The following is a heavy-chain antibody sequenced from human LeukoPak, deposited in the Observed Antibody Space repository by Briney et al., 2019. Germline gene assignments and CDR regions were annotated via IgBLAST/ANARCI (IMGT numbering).Heavy chain of an antibody. J-gene: IGHJ6*03. V-gene: IGHV1-8*01. CDR1: GYTFTSYD. D-gene: IGHD3-3*01. Sequence: ASVKVSCKASGYTFTSYDINWVRQATGQGLEWMGWMNPNSGNTGYAQKFQGRVTITTDESTSTAYMELSSLRSGDTAVYYCARGGRGGYYTAFYYYYMDVWGKGTTVTVSS. CDR3: ARGGRGGYYTAFYYYYMDV. CDR2: MNPNSGNT.